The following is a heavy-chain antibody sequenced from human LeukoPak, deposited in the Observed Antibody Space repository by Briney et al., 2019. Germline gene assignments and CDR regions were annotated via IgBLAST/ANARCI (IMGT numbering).Heavy chain of an antibody. CDR2: ISWNSGSI. D-gene: IGHD6-19*01. V-gene: IGHV3-9*01. J-gene: IGHJ4*02. CDR1: GFTFDDYA. CDR3: AKDIRPWGSGWYNFDY. Sequence: GGSLRLSCAASGFTFDDYAMHWVRQAPRKGLGWVSGISWNSGSIGYADSVKGRFTISRDNAKNSLYLQMNSLRAEDTALYYCAKDIRPWGSGWYNFDYWGQGTLVTVSS.